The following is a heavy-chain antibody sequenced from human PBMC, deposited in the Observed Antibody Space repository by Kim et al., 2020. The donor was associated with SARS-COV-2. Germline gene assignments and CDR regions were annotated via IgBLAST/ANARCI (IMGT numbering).Heavy chain of an antibody. CDR2: ISSNGGST. J-gene: IGHJ4*02. CDR1: GFTFSSYA. D-gene: IGHD6-13*01. Sequence: GGSLRLSCSASGFTFSSYAMHWVRQAPGKGLEYVSAISSNGGSTYYADSVKGRFTISRDNSKNTLYLQMSSLRAEDTAVYYCVKRRSAAAGVYFDYWGQGTLVTVSS. V-gene: IGHV3-64D*09. CDR3: VKRRSAAAGVYFDY.